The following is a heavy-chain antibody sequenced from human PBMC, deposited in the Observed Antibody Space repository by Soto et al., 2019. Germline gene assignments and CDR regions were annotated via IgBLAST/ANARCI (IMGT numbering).Heavy chain of an antibody. CDR3: ARGLAYCTNGVCYGNWFDP. D-gene: IGHD2-8*01. Sequence: SETLSLTCAVYGGSFSGYYWSWIRQPPGKGLEWIGEINHSGSTNYNPSLKSRVTISVDTSKNQFSLRLSSVTAADTAVYYCARGLAYCTNGVCYGNWFDPWGQGTLVTVSS. J-gene: IGHJ5*02. V-gene: IGHV4-34*01. CDR2: INHSGST. CDR1: GGSFSGYY.